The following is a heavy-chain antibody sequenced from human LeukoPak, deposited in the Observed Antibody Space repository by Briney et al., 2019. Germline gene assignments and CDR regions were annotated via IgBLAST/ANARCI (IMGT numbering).Heavy chain of an antibody. D-gene: IGHD2-21*01. V-gene: IGHV4-34*01. Sequence: MPSETLSLTCAVFGGSFSGYYWSWIRQPPGKGLEWIGEINHSGSTIYNPSFKSRVTISVDTSKNQVSLKLSSVTAADTAVYYCARGRIASGAYYYYMDVWGKGTTVTVSS. CDR2: INHSGST. CDR3: ARGRIASGAYYYYMDV. CDR1: GGSFSGYY. J-gene: IGHJ6*03.